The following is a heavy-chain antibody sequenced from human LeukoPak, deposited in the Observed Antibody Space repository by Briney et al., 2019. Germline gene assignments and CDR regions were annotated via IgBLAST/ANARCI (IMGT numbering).Heavy chain of an antibody. CDR1: GGTFSSYT. Sequence: ASVKVSCKASGGTFSSYTISWVRQAPGQGLEWMGRIIPILGIANYAQKFQGRVTITADKSTSTAYMELSSLRSEDTAVYYCARDEGELGSSRQNWFDPWGQGTLVTVSS. V-gene: IGHV1-69*04. CDR3: ARDEGELGSSRQNWFDP. J-gene: IGHJ5*02. D-gene: IGHD6-13*01. CDR2: IIPILGIA.